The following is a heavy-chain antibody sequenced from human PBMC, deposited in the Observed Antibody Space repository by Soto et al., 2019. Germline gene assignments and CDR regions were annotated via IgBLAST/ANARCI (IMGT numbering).Heavy chain of an antibody. J-gene: IGHJ4*02. V-gene: IGHV3-33*06. D-gene: IGHD2-21*02. CDR3: AKCTGGDGYSPFDY. CDR2: IWYDGSSK. Sequence: PGGSLRLSCAASGFTFGHYAMNWVRQAPGKGLEWVAIIWYDGSSKFYADSVKGRFTISRDSSKNTLYLQMNSLRAEDTAVYYSAKCTGGDGYSPFDYWGQGTLVTVSS. CDR1: GFTFGHYA.